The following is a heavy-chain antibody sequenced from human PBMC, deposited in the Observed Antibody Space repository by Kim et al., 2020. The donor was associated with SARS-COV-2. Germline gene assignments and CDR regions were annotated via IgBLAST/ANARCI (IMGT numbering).Heavy chain of an antibody. Sequence: GGSLRLSCAASGFTFSSYSMNWVRQAPGKGLEWVSSISSSSSYIYYADSVKGRFTISRDNAKNSLYLQMNSLRAEDTAVYYCARGITMVRGVGGYWGQGTLVTVSS. CDR1: GFTFSSYS. CDR2: ISSSSSYI. J-gene: IGHJ4*02. CDR3: ARGITMVRGVGGY. D-gene: IGHD3-10*01. V-gene: IGHV3-21*01.